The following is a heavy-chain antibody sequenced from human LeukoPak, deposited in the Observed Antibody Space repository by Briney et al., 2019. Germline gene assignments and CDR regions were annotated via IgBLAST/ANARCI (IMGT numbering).Heavy chain of an antibody. V-gene: IGHV3-64D*06. J-gene: IGHJ4*02. CDR2: ISSNGGST. D-gene: IGHD3-10*01. Sequence: GGSLRLSCSASGFTFSSYAMHWVRQAPGKGLEYVSAISSNGGSTYYADSVKGRFTISRDNSKNTLYLQMSSLRAEDTAVYYCVKDPTYYYGSGSSYFDYWGQGTLVTVSS. CDR1: GFTFSSYA. CDR3: VKDPTYYYGSGSSYFDY.